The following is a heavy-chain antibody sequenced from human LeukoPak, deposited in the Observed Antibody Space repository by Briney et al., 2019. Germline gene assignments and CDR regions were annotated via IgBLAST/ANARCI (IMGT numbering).Heavy chain of an antibody. J-gene: IGHJ6*02. CDR3: ARGLARSTVTTKEDFYYYGMDV. Sequence: GGSLRLSCAASGFTFSSYSMNWVRQAPGKGLEWVTSISSSSSYIYYADSVKGRFTISRDNAKNSLYLQMNSLRAEDTAVYYCARGLARSTVTTKEDFYYYGMDVWGQGTTVTVSS. D-gene: IGHD4-11*01. CDR2: ISSSSSYI. CDR1: GFTFSSYS. V-gene: IGHV3-21*01.